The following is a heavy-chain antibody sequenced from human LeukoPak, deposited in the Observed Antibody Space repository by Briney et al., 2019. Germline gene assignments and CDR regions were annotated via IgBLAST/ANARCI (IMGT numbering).Heavy chain of an antibody. D-gene: IGHD2-15*01. J-gene: IGHJ2*01. CDR2: INHSGST. V-gene: IGHV4-38-2*02. CDR3: ATEWWLDL. CDR1: GYSISSGYY. Sequence: SETLSLTCTVSGYSISSGYYWSWIRQPPGKGLEWIGDINHSGSTNYNPSLKSRVTISVDTSKNQFSLKLSSVTAADTAVYYCATEWWLDLWGRGTLVTVSS.